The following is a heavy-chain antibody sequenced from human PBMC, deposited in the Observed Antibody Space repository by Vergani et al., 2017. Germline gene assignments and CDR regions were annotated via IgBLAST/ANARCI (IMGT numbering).Heavy chain of an antibody. J-gene: IGHJ4*02. CDR2: ISFDGTKE. CDR3: VRDRGLCAGGRCYTEAWDY. CDR1: GFALNRHA. D-gene: IGHD2-2*02. Sequence: QVQLVESGGGVVQPGTSLRLSCVVSGFALNRHAMYWVRQAPGQGLEWVVGISFDGTKEYYPDLVKGRFTISRDIAKNTLYLQVRSLRLEDTGVYHCVRDRGLCAGGRCYTEAWDYWGQGTPVTVSS. V-gene: IGHV3-30-3*01.